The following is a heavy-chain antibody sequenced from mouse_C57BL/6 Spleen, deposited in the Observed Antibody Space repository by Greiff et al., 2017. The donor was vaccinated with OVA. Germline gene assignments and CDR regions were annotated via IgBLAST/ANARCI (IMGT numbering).Heavy chain of an antibody. D-gene: IGHD1-1*01. V-gene: IGHV1-15*01. Sequence: QVQLQQSGAELVRPGASVTLSCKASGYTFTDYEMHWVKQTPVHGLEWIGAIDPETGGTAYNQKFKGKAILTADKSSSPAYMELRSLTSEDSAVYYCTGRGTFYGSSYGYFDVWGTGTTVTVAS. CDR1: GYTFTDYE. CDR3: TGRGTFYGSSYGYFDV. J-gene: IGHJ1*03. CDR2: IDPETGGT.